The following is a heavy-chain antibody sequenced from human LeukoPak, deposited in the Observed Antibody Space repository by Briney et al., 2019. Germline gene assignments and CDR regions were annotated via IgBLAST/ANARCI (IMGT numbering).Heavy chain of an antibody. Sequence: SETQSLTCAVYGGSFSGYYWSWIRQPPGKGLEWIGEINHSGSTNYNPSLKSRVTISVDTSKNQFSLKLSSVTAADTAVYYCAVVVVAATGGGWFDPWGQGTLVTVSS. CDR2: INHSGST. D-gene: IGHD2-15*01. CDR3: AVVVVAATGGGWFDP. J-gene: IGHJ5*02. V-gene: IGHV4-34*01. CDR1: GGSFSGYY.